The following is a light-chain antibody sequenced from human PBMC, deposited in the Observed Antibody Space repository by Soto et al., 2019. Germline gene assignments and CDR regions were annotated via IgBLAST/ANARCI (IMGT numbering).Light chain of an antibody. J-gene: IGKJ4*01. CDR3: QQRNSLPLT. Sequence: EIVLTQSPATLSLSPGEGATLSCRASQSISSYLAWYQQRPGQAPRLLIYDASNRATGIPARFSGSGSGTDFTLTSSSLEPEDFAVYYCQQRNSLPLTFGGGTKVEIK. CDR2: DAS. CDR1: QSISSY. V-gene: IGKV3-11*01.